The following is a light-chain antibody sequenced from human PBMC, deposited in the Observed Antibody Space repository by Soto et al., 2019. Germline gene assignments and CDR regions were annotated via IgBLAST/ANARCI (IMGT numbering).Light chain of an antibody. Sequence: EIVLTQSPGTLSLSPGERATLSCRASQSVSSSYLAWYQQKPGQAPSLLIYGASTRATGIPDRFSGSGSGTVFTLTISRLEPEDFAVYYCQQYDSSPRTFGQGTKVDIK. CDR1: QSVSSSY. CDR2: GAS. V-gene: IGKV3-20*01. J-gene: IGKJ1*01. CDR3: QQYDSSPRT.